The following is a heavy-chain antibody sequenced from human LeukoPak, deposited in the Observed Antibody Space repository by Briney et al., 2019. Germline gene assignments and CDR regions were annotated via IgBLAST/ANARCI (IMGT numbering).Heavy chain of an antibody. V-gene: IGHV3-30*04. J-gene: IGHJ6*03. Sequence: GRSLRLSFAASGTTFRNHAIHWVRQAPGKGLEWVTVISHDGGNDYYRDSVKGRFTISRDNSKTTVLLQMNSLSPDDTAIYYCVGSPTYYYMDVWGKGTTVTVSS. CDR3: VGSPTYYYMDV. CDR1: GTTFRNHA. CDR2: ISHDGGND. D-gene: IGHD3-10*01.